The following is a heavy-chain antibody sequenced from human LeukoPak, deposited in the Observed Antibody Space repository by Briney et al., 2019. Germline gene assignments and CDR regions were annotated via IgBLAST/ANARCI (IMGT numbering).Heavy chain of an antibody. CDR2: IIPIFGTA. D-gene: IGHD2/OR15-2a*01. CDR3: ARSVIGPAVDPYYYYYMDV. J-gene: IGHJ6*03. V-gene: IGHV1-69*05. Sequence: SVKVSCKASGGTFSSYAISWVRQAPGQGLEWKGGIIPIFGTANYAQKFQGRVTITTDESTSTAYMELSSLRSEDTAVYYCARSVIGPAVDPYYYYYMDVWGKGTTVTVSS. CDR1: GGTFSSYA.